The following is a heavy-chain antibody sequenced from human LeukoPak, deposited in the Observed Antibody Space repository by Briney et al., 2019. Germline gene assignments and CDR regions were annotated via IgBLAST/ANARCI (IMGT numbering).Heavy chain of an antibody. CDR3: ARDVH. CDR1: GFTFSDYY. J-gene: IGHJ4*02. CDR2: INHSGST. Sequence: LRLSCAASGFTFSDYYMSWIRQHPGKGLEWIGEINHSGSTNYNPSLKSRVTISVDTSKNQFSLKLSSVTAADTAVYYCARDVHWGQGTLVTVSS. V-gene: IGHV4-34*01. D-gene: IGHD1-1*01.